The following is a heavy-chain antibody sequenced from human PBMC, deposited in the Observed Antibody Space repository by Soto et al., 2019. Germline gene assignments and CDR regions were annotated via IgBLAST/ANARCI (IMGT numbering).Heavy chain of an antibody. CDR3: ARAQGQEMATIYYYGMDV. Sequence: PSETLSLTCTVSGGSINSYYWSWIRQPPGKGLEWIGYIYYSGSTNYNPSLKSRVTISVDTSKNQFSLKLSSVTAADTAVYYCARAQGQEMATIYYYGMDVWGQGTTVTVSS. J-gene: IGHJ6*02. CDR1: GGSINSYY. V-gene: IGHV4-59*08. CDR2: IYYSGST. D-gene: IGHD5-12*01.